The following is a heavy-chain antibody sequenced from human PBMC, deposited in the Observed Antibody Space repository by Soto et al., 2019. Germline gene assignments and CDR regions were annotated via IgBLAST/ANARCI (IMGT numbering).Heavy chain of an antibody. J-gene: IGHJ4*02. CDR3: ASMVRGVYKRYYFDY. Sequence: GSLSLTCPVYGESFSGYYLSWIRQPPGKGLEWIGEINHRGSTNYNPSLKSRVTISVDTSKNQFSLKLSSVTAADTAVYYCASMVRGVYKRYYFDYWGQGTMVPVTS. D-gene: IGHD3-10*01. CDR2: INHRGST. V-gene: IGHV4-34*01. CDR1: GESFSGYY.